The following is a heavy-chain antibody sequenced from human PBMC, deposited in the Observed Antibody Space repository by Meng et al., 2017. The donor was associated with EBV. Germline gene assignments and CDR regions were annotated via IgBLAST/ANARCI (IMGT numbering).Heavy chain of an antibody. Sequence: QVQQVQAGAEVSKAGALVNVSWMAPGFTFTGYYVHWVRQAPGQGLEWMGRINPNSSGTNYAQKFQGRVTMTRDTSISTAYMGLSRLRSDDTAVYYCARVGIAVAGTGDYWGQGTLVTVSS. V-gene: IGHV1-2*06. J-gene: IGHJ4*02. CDR2: INPNSSGT. D-gene: IGHD6-19*01. CDR3: ARVGIAVAGTGDY. CDR1: GFTFTGYY.